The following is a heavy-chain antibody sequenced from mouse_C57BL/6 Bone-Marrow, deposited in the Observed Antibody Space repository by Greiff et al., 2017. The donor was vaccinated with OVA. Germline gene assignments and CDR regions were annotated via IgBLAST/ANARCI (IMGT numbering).Heavy chain of an antibody. CDR2: IYPRSGNT. CDR3: ARWGVVATDYFDY. V-gene: IGHV1-81*01. J-gene: IGHJ2*01. Sequence: QVQLQQSGAELARPGASVKLSCKASGYTFTSYGISWVKQRTGQGLEWIGKIYPRSGNTYYNEKFKGKATLTADKSSSTAYMELRSLTSEDSAVYFCARWGVVATDYFDYWGQGTTLTVSS. CDR1: GYTFTSYG. D-gene: IGHD1-1*01.